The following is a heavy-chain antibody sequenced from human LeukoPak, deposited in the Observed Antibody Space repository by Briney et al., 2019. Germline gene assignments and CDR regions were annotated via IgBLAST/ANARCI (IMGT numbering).Heavy chain of an antibody. CDR3: AKVCSSSWYAVDY. V-gene: IGHV3-23*01. CDR1: GFTFSSYA. J-gene: IGHJ4*02. CDR2: ISGSGGST. D-gene: IGHD6-13*01. Sequence: GGSLRLSCVASGFTFSSYAMSWVCQAPGKGLEWVSAISGSGGSTYYADSVKGRFTISRDNSKNTLYLQMNSLRAEDTAVYYCAKVCSSSWYAVDYWGQGTLVTVSS.